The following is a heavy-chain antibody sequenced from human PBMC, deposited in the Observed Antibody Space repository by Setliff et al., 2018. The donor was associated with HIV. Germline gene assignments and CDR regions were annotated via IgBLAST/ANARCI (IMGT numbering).Heavy chain of an antibody. CDR3: ATRIRDGHRGYGYFDF. Sequence: ASVKVSCKVSGYTVTELSINWVRQAPGKGPEWMGGFDPEDNKIVYAQKFQGRVTTTEDTSTDTAYMELSSLRPEDTAVYYCATRIRDGHRGYGYFDFWGQGTLVTGSS. V-gene: IGHV1-24*01. J-gene: IGHJ4*02. CDR1: GYTVTELS. CDR2: FDPEDNKI. D-gene: IGHD5-12*01.